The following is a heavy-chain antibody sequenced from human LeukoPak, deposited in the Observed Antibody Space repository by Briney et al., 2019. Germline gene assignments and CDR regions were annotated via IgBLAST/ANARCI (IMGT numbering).Heavy chain of an antibody. J-gene: IGHJ3*02. D-gene: IGHD6-19*01. CDR3: ARPETQYSSGLDGFDI. CDR2: INSDGSRT. CDR1: GFTLSTYW. V-gene: IGHV3-74*01. Sequence: GGSLRLSCAASGFTLSTYWIHWVRQALGNGLVRVSRINSDGSRTTYADSVKGRFTISRDNAKNTLYLQMNSLRTEDTAVYYCARPETQYSSGLDGFDIWGQGTMVTVSS.